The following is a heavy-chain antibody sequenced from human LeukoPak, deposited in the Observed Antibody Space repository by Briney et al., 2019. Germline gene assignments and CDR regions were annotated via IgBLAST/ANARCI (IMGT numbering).Heavy chain of an antibody. V-gene: IGHV1-2*02. J-gene: IGHJ4*02. D-gene: IGHD3-10*01. CDR3: ARVLAYGSGNSNDY. CDR1: GHTFTSYY. CDR2: INPNNGDT. Sequence: GASVKVSCKASGHTFTSYYMHWVRQAPGQGLEWMGWINPNNGDTMYREKFQGRVTMTRDTSISTVYMELSGLRSDDMAVYYCARVLAYGSGNSNDYWGQGTLVTVSS.